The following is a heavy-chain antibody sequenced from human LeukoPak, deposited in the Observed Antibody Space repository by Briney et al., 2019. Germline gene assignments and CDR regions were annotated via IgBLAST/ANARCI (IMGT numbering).Heavy chain of an antibody. V-gene: IGHV3-30*02. D-gene: IGHD3-10*01. Sequence: PGGPLRLSCAASGFTFDDYVMHWVRQAPGKGLEWVAFIRYDGSNKYYADSVKGRFTISRDNSKNTLYLQMNSLRAEDTAVYYCAKARGYYGSGSYYLFDYWGQGTLVTVSS. CDR1: GFTFDDYV. J-gene: IGHJ4*02. CDR2: IRYDGSNK. CDR3: AKARGYYGSGSYYLFDY.